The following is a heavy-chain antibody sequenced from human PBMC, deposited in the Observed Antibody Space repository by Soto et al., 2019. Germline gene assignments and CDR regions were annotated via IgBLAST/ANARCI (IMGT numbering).Heavy chain of an antibody. Sequence: EVQLLESGGGLVQPGGSLRLSCAASGFAFSSYGMSWVRQAPGKGLEWVSGISGSGANTYYAASVKGRFTISRDNSEHTLFLQMNSLRDKDTAVYLCAKVSSSGWYDAFDIWGQGTLVPVSS. CDR1: GFAFSSYG. J-gene: IGHJ3*02. V-gene: IGHV3-23*01. CDR2: ISGSGANT. D-gene: IGHD6-13*01. CDR3: AKVSSSGWYDAFDI.